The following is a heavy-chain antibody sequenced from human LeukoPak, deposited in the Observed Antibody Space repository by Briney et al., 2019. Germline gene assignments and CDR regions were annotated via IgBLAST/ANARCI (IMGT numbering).Heavy chain of an antibody. Sequence: GGSLRLSCAASGFSFSIYWMTWVRQTPGKGLEWVANIKQDGSEKYYVDSVKGRFTISRDNAKNSLYLQMNSLRVDDTAVYYCVRESSVWVGPGIGRPLDVWGKGTAVTVSS. CDR1: GFSFSIYW. V-gene: IGHV3-7*01. CDR3: VRESSVWVGPGIGRPLDV. J-gene: IGHJ6*04. D-gene: IGHD3-16*01. CDR2: IKQDGSEK.